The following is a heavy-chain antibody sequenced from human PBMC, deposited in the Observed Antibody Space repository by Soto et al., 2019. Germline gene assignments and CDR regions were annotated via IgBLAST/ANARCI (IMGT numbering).Heavy chain of an antibody. CDR1: GVSLNDYG. Sequence: PGGSLRLSCAASGVSLNDYGMHWVRQPPGKGLEWVADISYDGRNKYYTDSVRGRFTISRDISKGTLYLQMNSLRPEDTAVYYCAKSNRGAYDTPDFWGQGTPVTVSS. V-gene: IGHV3-30*18. D-gene: IGHD3-22*01. J-gene: IGHJ4*02. CDR2: ISYDGRNK. CDR3: AKSNRGAYDTPDF.